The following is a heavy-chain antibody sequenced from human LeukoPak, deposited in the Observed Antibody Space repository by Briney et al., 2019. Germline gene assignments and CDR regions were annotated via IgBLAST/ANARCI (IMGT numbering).Heavy chain of an antibody. V-gene: IGHV1-8*01. CDR2: MNPNSGNT. Sequence: ASVKVSCKASGYTFTSYDIDWVRQATGQGLEWMGWMNPNSGNTGYAQKFQGRVTMTRNTSISTAYMELSSLRSEDTAVYYCARAGYSGYDWGAYYYYYMDVWGKGTTVTISS. J-gene: IGHJ6*03. D-gene: IGHD5-12*01. CDR1: GYTFTSYD. CDR3: ARAGYSGYDWGAYYYYYMDV.